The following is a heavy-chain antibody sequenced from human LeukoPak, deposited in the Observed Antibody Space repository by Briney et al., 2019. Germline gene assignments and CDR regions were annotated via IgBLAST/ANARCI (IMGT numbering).Heavy chain of an antibody. Sequence: GGSLRLSCAASGFTFSNYWVSWVRQAPGRGLQWVSTISASGKKTYYAESVKGRFTISRDNAKDILSLQMNSLRVEDTALYYCATFDFWGQGTMVTVSS. CDR3: ATFDF. V-gene: IGHV3-23*01. CDR2: ISASGKKT. J-gene: IGHJ3*01. CDR1: GFTFSNYW.